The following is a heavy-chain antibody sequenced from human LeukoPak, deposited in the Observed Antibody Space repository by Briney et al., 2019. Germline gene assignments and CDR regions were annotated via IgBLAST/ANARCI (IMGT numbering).Heavy chain of an antibody. J-gene: IGHJ3*02. V-gene: IGHV3-23*01. CDR1: GFTFSSYA. CDR2: ISGSDGTT. D-gene: IGHD1-26*01. Sequence: GGSLRLSCGASGFTFSSYAMSWVRQAPGKGLEWVSGISGSDGTTFYADSVKGRFTISRDNSKNTLYLQMNSLRAEDTAVYYCARSRLVGAATSPVDIWGQGTMGTVSS. CDR3: ARSRLVGAATSPVDI.